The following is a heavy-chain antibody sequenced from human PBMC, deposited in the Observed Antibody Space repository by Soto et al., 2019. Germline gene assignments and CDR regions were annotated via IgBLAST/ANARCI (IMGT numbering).Heavy chain of an antibody. Sequence: GASVKVSCKTSGYTFTDHGIDWVRQAPGQGLEWVGWVSSYNGNTNYAYNLKDRVIMTTDASTSTAYVELRGLRSDDTAVYYCAREVEGSYSPADFWGQGXPVTVYS. CDR2: VSSYNGNT. V-gene: IGHV1-18*01. CDR1: GYTFTDHG. J-gene: IGHJ4*02. D-gene: IGHD3-10*01. CDR3: AREVEGSYSPADF.